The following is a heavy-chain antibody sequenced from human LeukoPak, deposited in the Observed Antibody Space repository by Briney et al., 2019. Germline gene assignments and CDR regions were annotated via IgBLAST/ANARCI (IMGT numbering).Heavy chain of an antibody. CDR3: VKETGITGAGDC. Sequence: PGGSLRLTCAASGFTFSSYGMSWVRQAPGKGLEWVSAIRGSGGSTYYADSVKGRFTISRDSSKNTLYLQMNNLRPEDTAVYYCVKETGITGAGDCWGQGTLVTVSS. CDR1: GFTFSSYG. V-gene: IGHV3-23*01. D-gene: IGHD1-20*01. J-gene: IGHJ4*02. CDR2: IRGSGGST.